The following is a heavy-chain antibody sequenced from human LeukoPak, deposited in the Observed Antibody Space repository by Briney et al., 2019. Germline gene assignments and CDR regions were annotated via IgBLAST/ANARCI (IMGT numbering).Heavy chain of an antibody. D-gene: IGHD3-10*01. CDR3: SKDFLVRSYDSVSYPTS. CDR2: TSSIGSNI. Sequence: PGGSLRLSCAASGFTFSSYEMNWVRQAPGKGLEWVSYTSSIGSNIYYADSAKGRFNISRKNAKNTLHPQMNSLSPHDHALYFRSKDFLVRSYDSVSYPTSWGQGTLVTVSS. J-gene: IGHJ4*02. V-gene: IGHV3-48*03. CDR1: GFTFSSYE.